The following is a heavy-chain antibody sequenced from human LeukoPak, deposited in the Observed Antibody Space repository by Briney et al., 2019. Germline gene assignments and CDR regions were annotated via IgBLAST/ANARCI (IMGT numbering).Heavy chain of an antibody. CDR2: INHSGST. CDR1: GGSFSGYY. J-gene: IGHJ4*02. V-gene: IGHV4-34*01. Sequence: SETLSLTCAVYGGSFSGYYWSWIRQPPGKGLEWIGEINHSGSTNYNPSLKSRVTISVDTSKNQFSLKLSSVTAADTAVYYCARKKRYSSSSQDYWGQGTLVTVSS. D-gene: IGHD6-13*01. CDR3: ARKKRYSSSSQDY.